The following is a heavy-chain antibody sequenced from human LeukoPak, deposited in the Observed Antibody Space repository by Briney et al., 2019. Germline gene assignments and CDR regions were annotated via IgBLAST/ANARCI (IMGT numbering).Heavy chain of an antibody. CDR1: GYTFTGYY. Sequence: ASVKVPCKASGYTFTGYYMHWVRQAPGQGLEWTGWINPNSGGTNYAKKFQGRVTMTRDTSISTAYMELSRLRSDDTAVYYCARVKDSGSYGYFDYWGQGTLVSVSS. J-gene: IGHJ4*02. V-gene: IGHV1-2*02. CDR3: ARVKDSGSYGYFDY. CDR2: INPNSGGT. D-gene: IGHD1-26*01.